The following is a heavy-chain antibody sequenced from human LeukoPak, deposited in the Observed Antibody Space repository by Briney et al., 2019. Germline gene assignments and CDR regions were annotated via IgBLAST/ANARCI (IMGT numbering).Heavy chain of an antibody. CDR2: ISAYNGNT. V-gene: IGHV1-18*01. D-gene: IGHD3-16*02. Sequence: GASVKVSCKASGYTFTSYGISWVRQAPGQGLEWMGWISAYNGNTNYAQKLQGRVTMTTDTSTSTAYMELRSLRSDDTAVYYCARDASLYDYVWGSYRYLYYFDYWGQGTLATVSS. CDR3: ARDASLYDYVWGSYRYLYYFDY. CDR1: GYTFTSYG. J-gene: IGHJ4*02.